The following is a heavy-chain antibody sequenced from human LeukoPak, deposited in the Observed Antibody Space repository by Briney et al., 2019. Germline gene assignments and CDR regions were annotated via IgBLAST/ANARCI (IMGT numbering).Heavy chain of an antibody. D-gene: IGHD3-10*01. J-gene: IGHJ5*02. CDR1: GYTFTGYY. Sequence: ASVKVSCKASGYTFTGYYMHWVRQATGQGLEWMGWMNPNSGNTGYAQKFQGRVTMTRNTSISTAYMELSSLRSEDAAVYYCARGALYYGSGSYYNGRSNWFDPWGQGTLVTVSS. CDR3: ARGALYYGSGSYYNGRSNWFDP. V-gene: IGHV1-8*02. CDR2: MNPNSGNT.